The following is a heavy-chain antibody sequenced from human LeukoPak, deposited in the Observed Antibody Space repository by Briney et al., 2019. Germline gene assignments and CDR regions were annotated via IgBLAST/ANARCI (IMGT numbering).Heavy chain of an antibody. CDR1: GYTFTCYY. J-gene: IGHJ5*02. CDR2: INPNSGGT. V-gene: IGHV1-2*06. CDR3: ARGPRVNWFDP. Sequence: ASVKVSCKASGYTFTCYYMHWVRQAPGQGLEWMGRINPNSGGTNYAQKFQGRVTMTRDTSISTAYMDLRRLRSDDTAVYYCARGPRVNWFDPWGQGTLVTVSS.